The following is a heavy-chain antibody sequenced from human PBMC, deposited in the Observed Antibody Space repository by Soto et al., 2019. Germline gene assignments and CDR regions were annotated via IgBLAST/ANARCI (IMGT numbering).Heavy chain of an antibody. CDR1: AFSLSTSGVG. CDR3: ARLVAAGITYYFDS. D-gene: IGHD2-21*01. CDR2: IYWDDDK. Sequence: QITLKESGPTLVKPTQTLTLTYTFSAFSLSTSGVGVGWIRQPPGKALEWLTFIYWDDDKRYSPSLKSRLTITKDTSKNQVVLTMTNMDPVGTATYYCARLVAAGITYYFDSWGQGTLVTVSS. J-gene: IGHJ4*02. V-gene: IGHV2-5*02.